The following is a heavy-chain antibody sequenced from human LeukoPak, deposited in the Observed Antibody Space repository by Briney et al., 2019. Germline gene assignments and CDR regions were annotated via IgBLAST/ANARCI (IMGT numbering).Heavy chain of an antibody. CDR2: IYWNDDK. J-gene: IGHJ4*02. D-gene: IGHD6-6*01. Sequence: SGPTLVNPTQTLTLTCTFSGFSLSTSGVGVGWIRQPPGKALEWLALIYWNDDKRYSPSLKSRLTITKGTSKNQVVLTMTNMDPVDTATYYCAHFEYGSPSGYWGQGTLVTVSS. CDR1: GFSLSTSGVG. V-gene: IGHV2-5*01. CDR3: AHFEYGSPSGY.